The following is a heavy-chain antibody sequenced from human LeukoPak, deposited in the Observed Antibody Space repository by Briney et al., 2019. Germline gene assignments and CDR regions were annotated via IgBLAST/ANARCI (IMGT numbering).Heavy chain of an antibody. CDR1: GFTLSSFE. J-gene: IGHJ4*02. V-gene: IGHV3-48*03. D-gene: IGHD3-10*01. CDR3: ARGAGGYFDY. Sequence: GGSLRLSCAASGFTLSSFEMNWVRQAPGKGLEWVSYISSSGSSIYYGDFVKGRFTISRDNAKNSLYLQMNSLRAEDTAVYHCARGAGGYFDYWGQGTLVTVSS. CDR2: ISSSGSSI.